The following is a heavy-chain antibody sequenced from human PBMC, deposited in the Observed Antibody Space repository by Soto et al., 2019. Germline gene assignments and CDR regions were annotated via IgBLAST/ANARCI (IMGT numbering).Heavy chain of an antibody. D-gene: IGHD3-22*01. J-gene: IGHJ4*02. Sequence: PGGSMGLSSAASGLTFCNAGMSWVRKAQGKGLEWVGRIKRKSDGGTTDYAAPVKGRFTISRDDSKNTLYLQMNSLKTEDTAVYYCTTGLSSGYYNFDYWGQGTPVTVSS. CDR1: GLTFCNAG. CDR2: IKRKSDGGTT. V-gene: IGHV3-15*01. CDR3: TTGLSSGYYNFDY.